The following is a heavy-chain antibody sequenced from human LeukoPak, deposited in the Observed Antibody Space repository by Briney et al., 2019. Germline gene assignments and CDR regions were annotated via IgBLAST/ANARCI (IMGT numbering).Heavy chain of an antibody. CDR1: GGSISSGDYY. Sequence: SETLSLTCTVSGGSISSGDYYWRWIRQPPGKGLEWIGYIYYSGSTYYNPSLKSRVTISVDTSKNQFTLKLSSVTAADTAVYYCARWRTTVTIPPDAFDIWGQGTMVTVSS. V-gene: IGHV4-30-4*08. J-gene: IGHJ3*02. CDR3: ARWRTTVTIPPDAFDI. D-gene: IGHD4-17*01. CDR2: IYYSGST.